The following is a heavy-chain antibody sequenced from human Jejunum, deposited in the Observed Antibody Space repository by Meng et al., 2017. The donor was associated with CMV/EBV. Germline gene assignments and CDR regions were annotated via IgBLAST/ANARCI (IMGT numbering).Heavy chain of an antibody. J-gene: IGHJ4*02. V-gene: IGHV3-30*18. D-gene: IGHD2-21*02. CDR1: GFTFSSFG. CDR3: TKYCGGDCYRGNY. CDR2: ISYDGSYI. Sequence: AAGFTFSSFGMHWVRQAPGKGLEWVAGISYDGSYIRYADSVRGRFTISRDNSKSTLFLQMNSLRPEDTAVYYSTKYCGGDCYRGNYWGQGTLVTVSS.